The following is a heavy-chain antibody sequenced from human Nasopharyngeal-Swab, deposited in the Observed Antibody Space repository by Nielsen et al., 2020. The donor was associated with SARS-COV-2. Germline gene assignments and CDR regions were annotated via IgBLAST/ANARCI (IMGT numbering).Heavy chain of an antibody. CDR1: GFTFDDYA. D-gene: IGHD2-2*01. J-gene: IGHJ4*02. Sequence: GESLKISCAASGFTFDDYAMHWVRQAPGKGLEWVSGISWNSGSTYYADSVKGRFTISRDNSKNTLYLQMNSLRAEDTAVYYCAKEVDYCSSTSCHEPYFDYWGQGTLVTVSS. V-gene: IGHV3-23*01. CDR3: AKEVDYCSSTSCHEPYFDY. CDR2: ISWNSGST.